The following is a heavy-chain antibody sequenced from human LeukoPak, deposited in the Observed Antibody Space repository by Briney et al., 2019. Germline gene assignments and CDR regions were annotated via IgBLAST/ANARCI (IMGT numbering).Heavy chain of an antibody. CDR2: INPNSGGT. CDR3: ARNKYDILTGYLPFDY. J-gene: IGHJ4*02. V-gene: IGHV1-2*06. CDR1: GYTFTGYY. D-gene: IGHD3-9*01. Sequence: ASVKVSCKASGYTFTGYYMHWVRQAPRQGLEWMGRINPNSGGTNYAQKFQGRVTMTRDTSISTAYMELSRLRSDDTAVYYCARNKYDILTGYLPFDYWGQGTLVTVSS.